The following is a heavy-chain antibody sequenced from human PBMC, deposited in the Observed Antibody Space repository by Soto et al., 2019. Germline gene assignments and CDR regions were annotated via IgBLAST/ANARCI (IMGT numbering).Heavy chain of an antibody. J-gene: IGHJ6*02. D-gene: IGHD1-26*01. CDR1: GGSFSGYY. V-gene: IGHV4-34*01. CDR3: ANLVGPGGIPGGMDV. CDR2: INHSGST. Sequence: SETLSLTCAVYGGSFSGYYWSWIRQPPGKGLEWIGEINHSGSTNYNPSLKSRVTISVDTSKNQFSLKLSSVTAEDTAVYYCANLVGPGGIPGGMDVWGQGTSVTVSS.